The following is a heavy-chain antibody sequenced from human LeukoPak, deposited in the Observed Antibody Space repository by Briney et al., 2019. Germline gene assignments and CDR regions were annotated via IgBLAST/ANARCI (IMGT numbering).Heavy chain of an antibody. CDR1: GFTFSSYA. D-gene: IGHD6-19*01. Sequence: GGSLRLSCAASGFTFSSYAMSWVRQAPGKGLEWVSAISGSGGSTYYADSEKGRFTISRDNSKNTLYLQMNSLRAEDTAVYYSAKVPSSGWLFDYWGQGTLVTVSS. J-gene: IGHJ4*02. CDR2: ISGSGGST. V-gene: IGHV3-23*01. CDR3: AKVPSSGWLFDY.